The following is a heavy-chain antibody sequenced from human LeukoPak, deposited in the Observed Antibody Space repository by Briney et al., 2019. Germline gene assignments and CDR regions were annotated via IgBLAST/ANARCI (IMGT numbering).Heavy chain of an antibody. J-gene: IGHJ4*02. V-gene: IGHV4-4*02. CDR2: INHSGST. D-gene: IGHD2-15*01. CDR1: GGSISSSNW. Sequence: SGTLSLTCAVSGGSISSSNWWSWVRQPPGKGLEWIGEINHSGSTNYNPSLKSRVTISVDTSKNQFSLKLSSVTAADTAVYYCARVTSTHEDYWGQGTLATVSS. CDR3: ARVTSTHEDY.